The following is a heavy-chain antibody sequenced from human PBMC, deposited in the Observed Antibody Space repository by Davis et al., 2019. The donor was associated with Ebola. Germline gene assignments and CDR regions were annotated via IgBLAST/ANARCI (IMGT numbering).Heavy chain of an antibody. Sequence: GESLKISCAASGFTFSYYGMHWVRQAPGKGLEWVAVISYDGNNKYFADSVKGRFTISRDNSKNTLYLQMNSLRAEDTAVYYCAKVEKYGYWGQGTLVTVSS. CDR1: GFTFSYYG. CDR2: ISYDGNNK. V-gene: IGHV3-30*18. CDR3: AKVEKYGY. D-gene: IGHD2-8*01. J-gene: IGHJ4*02.